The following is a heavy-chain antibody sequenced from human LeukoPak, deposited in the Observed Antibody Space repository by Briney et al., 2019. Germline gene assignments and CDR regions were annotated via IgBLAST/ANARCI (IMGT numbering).Heavy chain of an antibody. J-gene: IGHJ3*02. CDR3: ARWDYYDSRTFGI. CDR1: GYTFTSYG. V-gene: IGHV1-18*01. CDR2: ISIYNGKI. D-gene: IGHD3-22*01. Sequence: GASVKVSCKASGYTFTSYGISWVRQAPGQGLEWMGWISIYNGKINYAQKFQGRVTMTTDTSTSTAYMELRSLRSDDTAVYYCARWDYYDSRTFGIWGQGTMVTVS.